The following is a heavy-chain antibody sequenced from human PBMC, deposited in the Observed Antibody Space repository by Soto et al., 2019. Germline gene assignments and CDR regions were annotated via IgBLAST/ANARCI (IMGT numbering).Heavy chain of an antibody. D-gene: IGHD4-17*01. V-gene: IGHV3-15*01. Sequence: EVQLVESGGGLVKPGGPLSLSCAAPGFPSGNPWMSWARQAPGKGREWVGRIKGKPDGGTTDYAAPVKGRFTISRDDSKNTLYLQMTSLKTEDTAVYYCTTDENPLDYGDYPELIWYFDLWGRGTLVTVSS. CDR1: GFPSGNPW. CDR3: TTDENPLDYGDYPELIWYFDL. CDR2: IKGKPDGGTT. J-gene: IGHJ2*01.